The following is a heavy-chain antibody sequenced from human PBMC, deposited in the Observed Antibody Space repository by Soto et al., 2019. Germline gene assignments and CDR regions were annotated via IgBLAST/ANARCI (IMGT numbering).Heavy chain of an antibody. J-gene: IGHJ4*02. Sequence: PGWSLRLSCAPSGFTCSTYGMHLVRQAPGKGLEWVAVIWYDGSNQYYADSVKGRFTISRDNSKNMLYLQMNSLRAEDTAVYYCARDLGAFNYGSAYFEYLGKGIQVTVSS. CDR3: ARDLGAFNYGSAYFEY. CDR2: IWYDGSNQ. CDR1: GFTCSTYG. D-gene: IGHD3-10*01. V-gene: IGHV3-33*01.